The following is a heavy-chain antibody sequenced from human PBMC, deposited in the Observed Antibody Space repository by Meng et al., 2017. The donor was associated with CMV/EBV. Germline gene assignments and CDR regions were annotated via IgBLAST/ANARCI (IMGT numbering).Heavy chain of an antibody. CDR3: ARSGYCRSTSCYRLQNYYYYCGMDV. Sequence: GSLRLSCTVSGGSISSSSYYWGWIRQPPGKGREWIGSIYYSGSTYHNPSLKSRVAISVDTSKNQFSLKLSSVTAADTAVYYCARSGYCRSTSCYRLQNYYYYCGMDVWGQGTTVTVSS. CDR1: GGSISSSSYY. J-gene: IGHJ6*02. CDR2: IYYSGST. V-gene: IGHV4-39*07. D-gene: IGHD2-2*02.